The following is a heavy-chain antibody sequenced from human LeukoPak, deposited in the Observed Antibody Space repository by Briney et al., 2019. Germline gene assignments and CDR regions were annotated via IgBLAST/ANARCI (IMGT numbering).Heavy chain of an antibody. D-gene: IGHD5-12*01. V-gene: IGHV1-2*02. Sequence: ASVTVSFTSTGSIFTVYYLHWVRQAPGQGLEWMGWSNPSSGGTNYAQKFQGRVTMTRDTSISTAYMELSRLRSDDTAVYYCARGPGGGYDWLGHWGQGTLVTVSS. CDR1: GSIFTVYY. CDR3: ARGPGGGYDWLGH. J-gene: IGHJ4*02. CDR2: SNPSSGGT.